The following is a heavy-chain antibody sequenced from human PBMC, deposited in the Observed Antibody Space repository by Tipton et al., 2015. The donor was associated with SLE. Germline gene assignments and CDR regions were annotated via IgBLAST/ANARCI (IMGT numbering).Heavy chain of an antibody. CDR1: GGSLGSYY. V-gene: IGHV4-4*09. Sequence: TLSLTCSVSGGSLGSYYWSWIRQPPGKGLEWIGSIYTSGTTNYSPSLKSRVTISVDTSKNQFSLKLSSVTAADTAVYFCARLDYGDFIFDYWGQGTLVTVSS. J-gene: IGHJ4*02. CDR3: ARLDYGDFIFDY. CDR2: IYTSGTT. D-gene: IGHD4-17*01.